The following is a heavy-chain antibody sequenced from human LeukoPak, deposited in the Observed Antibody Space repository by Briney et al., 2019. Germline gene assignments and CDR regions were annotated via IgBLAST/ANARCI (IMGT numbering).Heavy chain of an antibody. J-gene: IGHJ3*01. V-gene: IGHV3-23*01. D-gene: IGHD6-19*01. CDR2: LSASGGTT. Sequence: TGGSLRLSCAASGFTFSSYAMSWVRQAPGKGLEWVSALSASGGTTFYADSVKGRFTISRDNSKNTLYLHMNSLRAEDTAVYYCAKPKWLVDALDFWGQGTVVTVSS. CDR3: AKPKWLVDALDF. CDR1: GFTFSSYA.